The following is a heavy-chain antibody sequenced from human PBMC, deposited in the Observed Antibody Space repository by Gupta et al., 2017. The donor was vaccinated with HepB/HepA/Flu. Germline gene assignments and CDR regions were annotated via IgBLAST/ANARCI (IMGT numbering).Heavy chain of an antibody. CDR2: ISYDGSNK. V-gene: IGHV3-30*18. CDR3: AKDRRYSARYYYYMDV. J-gene: IGHJ6*03. Sequence: QVQLVESGGGVVQPGRSLSLSCAASGFTFSSYGMHWVRQAPGKGLEWVAVISYDGSNKYYADSVKGRFTISRDNSKNTLYLQMNSLRAEDTAVYYCAKDRRYSARYYYYMDVWGKGTTVTVSS. CDR1: GFTFSSYG. D-gene: IGHD2-15*01.